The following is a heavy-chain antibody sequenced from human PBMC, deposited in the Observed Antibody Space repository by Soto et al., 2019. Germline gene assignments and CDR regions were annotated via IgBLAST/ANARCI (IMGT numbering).Heavy chain of an antibody. D-gene: IGHD2-8*01. Sequence: GGSLRLSCAASGFTFSSYGMSWVRQAPGKGLEWVSVISGSGGSSCYADSVRGRFTLSRDNSKNTVYLQMNSLRAEDTAVYYCAKDSPVGVPLMRDLHDWGQGTLVTVSS. CDR1: GFTFSSYG. CDR2: ISGSGGSS. V-gene: IGHV3-23*01. CDR3: AKDSPVGVPLMRDLHD. J-gene: IGHJ1*01.